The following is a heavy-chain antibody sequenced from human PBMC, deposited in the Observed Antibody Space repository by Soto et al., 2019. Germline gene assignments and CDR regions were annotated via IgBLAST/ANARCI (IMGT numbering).Heavy chain of an antibody. J-gene: IGHJ4*02. CDR2: ISGSGGST. Sequence: EVQLLESGGGLVQPGGSLRLSCAASGFTFSSYAMSWVRQAPGKGLEWVSAISGSGGSTYYADSVKGRFTISRDNSKNPLYLQMNSLRAEDTAVYYCAKDRRSGSYYFYWGQGTLVTVSS. V-gene: IGHV3-23*01. D-gene: IGHD3-10*01. CDR1: GFTFSSYA. CDR3: AKDRRSGSYYFY.